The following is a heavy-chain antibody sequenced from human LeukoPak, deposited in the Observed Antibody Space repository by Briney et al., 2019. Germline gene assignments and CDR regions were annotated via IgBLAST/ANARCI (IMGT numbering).Heavy chain of an antibody. CDR3: AGEVADTHGFDY. D-gene: IGHD2-15*01. J-gene: IGHJ4*02. Sequence: SETLSLTCTVSGGSISSYYWSWIRQPPGKGLEWIGYIYYSGSTNYNPSLKSRVTISVDTSKNQFSLKLSSVTAADTAVYYCAGEVADTHGFDYWGQGTLVTVSS. CDR2: IYYSGST. V-gene: IGHV4-59*01. CDR1: GGSISSYY.